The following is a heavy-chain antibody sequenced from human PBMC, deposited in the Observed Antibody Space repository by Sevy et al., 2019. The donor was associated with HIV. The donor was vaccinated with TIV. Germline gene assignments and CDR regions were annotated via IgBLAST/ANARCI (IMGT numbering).Heavy chain of an antibody. J-gene: IGHJ4*02. Sequence: GGSLRLSCAASGFIFSTYGMHWVRQAPGKGLEWVALIWYDGSSQYYADSVQGRFTISRDNSKNTLDLQMNSLGAEDTAVYYCVSGASIAAAGNFAYWGQGTPVAVSS. CDR2: IWYDGSSQ. CDR1: GFIFSTYG. CDR3: VSGASIAAAGNFAY. V-gene: IGHV3-33*08. D-gene: IGHD6-13*01.